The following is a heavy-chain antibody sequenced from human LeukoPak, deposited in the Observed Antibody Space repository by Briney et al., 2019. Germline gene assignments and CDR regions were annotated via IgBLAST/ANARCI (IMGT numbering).Heavy chain of an antibody. Sequence: ASVKVSCKASGYTFTGYYTHWVRQAPGQGLEWMGRISPNSGGTNYAQKFQGRVTMTRDTSISTAYMELSRLRSDDTAVYYCARASITYYYGSGSYYNVYPDYWGQGTLVTVSS. CDR2: ISPNSGGT. J-gene: IGHJ4*02. D-gene: IGHD3-10*01. CDR1: GYTFTGYY. CDR3: ARASITYYYGSGSYYNVYPDY. V-gene: IGHV1-2*06.